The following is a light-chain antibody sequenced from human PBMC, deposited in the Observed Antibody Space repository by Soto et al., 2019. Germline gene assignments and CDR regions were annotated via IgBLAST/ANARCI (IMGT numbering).Light chain of an antibody. CDR1: QSVSSN. V-gene: IGKV3D-15*01. CDR2: GAS. Sequence: EIVMTQSPATLSVSPGERATLSCRASQSVSSNLAWYQQKPGQVPRLLIYGASTRATGIPARFSGSGSGTEFTPTIISLQSEDFAVYYCQQYNNWPLTFGPGTKVDIK. J-gene: IGKJ3*01. CDR3: QQYNNWPLT.